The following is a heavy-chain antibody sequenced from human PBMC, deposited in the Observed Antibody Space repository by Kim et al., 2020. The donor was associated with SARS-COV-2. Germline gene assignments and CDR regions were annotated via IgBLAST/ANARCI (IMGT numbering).Heavy chain of an antibody. D-gene: IGHD5-12*01. CDR1: GGSFSGYY. V-gene: IGHV4-34*01. CDR3: ARGRRYSGYAYFDY. J-gene: IGHJ4*02. Sequence: ETLSLTCAVYGGSFSGYYWSWIRQPPGKGLEWTGEINHSGSTNYNPSLKSRVTISVDTSKNQFSLKLSSVTAADTAVYYCARGRRYSGYAYFDYWGQGTLITVSS. CDR2: INHSGST.